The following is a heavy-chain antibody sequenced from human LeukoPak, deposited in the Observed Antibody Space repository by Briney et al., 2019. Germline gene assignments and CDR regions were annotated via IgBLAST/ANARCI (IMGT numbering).Heavy chain of an antibody. V-gene: IGHV3-7*01. D-gene: IGHD2-21*02. CDR2: IKEDGSRK. Sequence: ETLSLTCAVSGGSISSSNWWSWVRQPLGKGLEWVANIKEDGSRKYYVDSVKGRFTISRDNAKNSLYLRMNSLRAEDTAVYYCGRDGVTSSVDYWGQGTLVTVSS. CDR1: GGSISSSNW. J-gene: IGHJ4*02. CDR3: GRDGVTSSVDY.